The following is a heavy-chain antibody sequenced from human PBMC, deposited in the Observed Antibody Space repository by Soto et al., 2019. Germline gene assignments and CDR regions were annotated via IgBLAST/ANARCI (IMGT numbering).Heavy chain of an antibody. CDR3: ARSTPGPFDSSGYIKYPPAFDY. Sequence: PGGSLRLSCAASGFTFSSYAMHWVRQAPGKGLEWVAVISYDGSNKYYADSVKGRFTISRDNSKNTLYLQMNSLRAEDTAVYYCARSTPGPFDSSGYIKYPPAFDYWGQGTLVTVSS. V-gene: IGHV3-30-3*01. CDR1: GFTFSSYA. D-gene: IGHD3-22*01. J-gene: IGHJ4*02. CDR2: ISYDGSNK.